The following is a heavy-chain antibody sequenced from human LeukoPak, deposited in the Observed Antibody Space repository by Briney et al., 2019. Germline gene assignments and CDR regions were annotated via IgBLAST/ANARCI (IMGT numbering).Heavy chain of an antibody. CDR3: ARGSERTLRIAMAGTENFDY. D-gene: IGHD6-19*01. V-gene: IGHV3-74*01. CDR1: GFTFSSYW. CDR2: INSDGSST. J-gene: IGHJ4*02. Sequence: GGSLRLSCAASGFTFSSYWMRWVRQAPGKGLVWVSRINSDGSSTSYADSVKGRFTISRDNAKNTLYLQMNSLRAEDTAVYYCARGSERTLRIAMAGTENFDYWGQGTLVTVSS.